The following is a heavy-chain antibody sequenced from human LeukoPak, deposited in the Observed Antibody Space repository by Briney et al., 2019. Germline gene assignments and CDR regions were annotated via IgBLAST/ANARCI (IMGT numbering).Heavy chain of an antibody. D-gene: IGHD3-3*01. Sequence: GASVKVSCKASGYTFTGYYMHWVRQAPGQGLEWMGWINPNSGGTNYAQKFQGRVTMTRDTSISTAYMELSRLRSDDTALYYCARGGITIFGVVVRTICMDVWGKGTTVTVSS. CDR2: INPNSGGT. V-gene: IGHV1-2*02. CDR1: GYTFTGYY. CDR3: ARGGITIFGVVVRTICMDV. J-gene: IGHJ6*03.